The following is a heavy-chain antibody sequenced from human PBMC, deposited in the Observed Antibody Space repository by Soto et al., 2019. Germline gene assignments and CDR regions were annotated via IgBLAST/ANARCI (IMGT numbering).Heavy chain of an antibody. CDR3: ARDLSSSWYDIFDY. CDR1: GGSFSGYY. J-gene: IGHJ4*02. V-gene: IGHV4-34*01. Sequence: SETLSLTCAVYGGSFSGYYWSWIRQPPGKGLEWIGEINHSGSTNYNPSLKSRVTISVDTSKNQFSLKLSSVTAADTAVYYCARDLSSSWYDIFDYWGQGTLVTVSS. CDR2: INHSGST. D-gene: IGHD6-13*01.